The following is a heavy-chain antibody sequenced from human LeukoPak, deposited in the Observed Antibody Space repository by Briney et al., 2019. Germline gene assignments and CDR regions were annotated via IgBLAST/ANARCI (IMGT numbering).Heavy chain of an antibody. CDR1: GGTFSSYD. CDR2: ISAYNGNT. D-gene: IGHD3-22*01. V-gene: IGHV1-18*01. Sequence: ASVKVSCKASGGTFSSYDISWVRQAPGQGLEWMGWISAYNGNTNYAQKLQGRVTMTTDTTTSTAYMELRSLRSDDTAVYYCARLLNGGDDSSGYYYFDYWGQGTLVTVSS. J-gene: IGHJ4*02. CDR3: ARLLNGGDDSSGYYYFDY.